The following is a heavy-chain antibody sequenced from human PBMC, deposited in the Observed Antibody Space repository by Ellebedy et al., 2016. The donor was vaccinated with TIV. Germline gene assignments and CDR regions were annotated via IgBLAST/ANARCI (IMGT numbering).Heavy chain of an antibody. CDR3: ARGLYYYDSSGYYALYYYMDG. D-gene: IGHD3-22*01. CDR2: INYSGST. Sequence: SETLSLXCTVSGGSISSSSYYWGWIRQPPGKGLEWIGEINYSGSTNYNPSLKSRVTMSVDTSKNQFSLKLSSVTAADTADYYCARGLYYYDSSGYYALYYYMDGWGKGTTVTVSS. V-gene: IGHV4-39*07. CDR1: GGSISSSSYY. J-gene: IGHJ6*03.